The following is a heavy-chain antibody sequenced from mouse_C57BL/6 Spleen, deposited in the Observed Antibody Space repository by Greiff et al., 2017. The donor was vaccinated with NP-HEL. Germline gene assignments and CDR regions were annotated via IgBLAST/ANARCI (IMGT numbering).Heavy chain of an antibody. V-gene: IGHV1-52*01. CDR2: IDPSDSET. J-gene: IGHJ4*01. CDR1: GYTFTSYW. D-gene: IGHD2-4*01. CDR3: AREDDYAYAMDY. Sequence: QVQLKQPGAELVRPGSSVTLSCKASGYTFTSYWMHWVKQRPIQGLEWIGNIDPSDSETHYNQKFKDKAKVTVDKFSSTAYMQLSSLTSEDSAVYYCAREDDYAYAMDYWGQGTSVTVSS.